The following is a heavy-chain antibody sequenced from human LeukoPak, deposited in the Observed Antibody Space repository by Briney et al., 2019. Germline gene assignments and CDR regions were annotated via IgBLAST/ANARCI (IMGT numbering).Heavy chain of an antibody. J-gene: IGHJ5*02. CDR1: GFSFSNYW. V-gene: IGHV3-7*01. D-gene: IGHD1-26*01. CDR3: ARGIVESPNWFDP. CDR2: VKQDGSAK. Sequence: GGSLRLSCAASGFSFSNYWMSWVRQAPGKGLEWVANVKQDGSAKYYVDSVKGRFTISRDNAKNSLYLQMNSLTAADTALYYCARGIVESPNWFDPWGQGTLVTVSS.